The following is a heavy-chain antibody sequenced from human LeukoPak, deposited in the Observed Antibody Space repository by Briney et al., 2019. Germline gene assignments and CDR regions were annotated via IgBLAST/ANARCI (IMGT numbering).Heavy chain of an antibody. CDR1: GGTFSSYA. J-gene: IGHJ4*02. D-gene: IGHD3-22*01. Sequence: SVKVSCKASGGTFSSYAISWVRQAPGQGLEWMGRIIPILGIANYAQKFQGRVTITADKSTSTAYMELSSLRSEDTAVYYCARGGYDSSGLLDYWGQGTLVTVSS. V-gene: IGHV1-69*04. CDR2: IIPILGIA. CDR3: ARGGYDSSGLLDY.